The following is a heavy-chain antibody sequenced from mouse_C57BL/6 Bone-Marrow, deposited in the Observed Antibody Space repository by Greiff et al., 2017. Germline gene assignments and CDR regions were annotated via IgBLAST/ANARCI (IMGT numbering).Heavy chain of an antibody. CDR3: ASYDYDGHGDYYAMDN. J-gene: IGHJ4*01. D-gene: IGHD2-4*01. V-gene: IGHV1-55*01. Sequence: VQLQQPGAELVKPGASVKMSCKASGYTFTSYWITWVKQRPGQGLEWIGDIYPGSGSTNYNEKFKSKATLTVDTSSSTAYMQRSSLTSEDSAVYYCASYDYDGHGDYYAMDNWGQGTSVTVSS. CDR2: IYPGSGST. CDR1: GYTFTSYW.